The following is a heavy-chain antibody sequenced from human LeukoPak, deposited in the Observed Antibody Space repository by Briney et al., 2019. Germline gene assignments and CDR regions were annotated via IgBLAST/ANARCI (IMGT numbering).Heavy chain of an antibody. D-gene: IGHD3-10*01. CDR3: ARDGSLRFGELPPEAWFDP. J-gene: IGHJ5*02. CDR1: GGTFSSYA. Sequence: SVKVSCKASGGTFSSYAISWVRQAPGQGLGWMGGIIPIFGTANYAQKFQGRVTITADESTSTAYMELSSLRSEDTAVYYCARDGSLRFGELPPEAWFDPWGQGTLVTVS. CDR2: IIPIFGTA. V-gene: IGHV1-69*13.